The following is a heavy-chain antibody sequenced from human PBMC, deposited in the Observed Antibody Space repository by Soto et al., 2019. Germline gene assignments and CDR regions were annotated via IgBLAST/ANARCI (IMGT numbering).Heavy chain of an antibody. V-gene: IGHV3-7*01. CDR3: ARTIASRARGFFYSYYYMDV. CDR2: IKQDGSDK. Sequence: EVHLVESGGGLVQPGGSLRLSCAASEFTFDTYWMTWVRQAPGKGLEWVANIKQDGSDKYYVDSVKGRFTISRDNAKNSLYLQMNSLRAEDTAVYYCARTIASRARGFFYSYYYMDVWGTGTTVTVSS. D-gene: IGHD6-6*01. J-gene: IGHJ6*03. CDR1: EFTFDTYW.